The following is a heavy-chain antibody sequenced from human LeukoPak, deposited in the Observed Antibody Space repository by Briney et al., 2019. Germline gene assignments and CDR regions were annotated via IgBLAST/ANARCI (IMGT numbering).Heavy chain of an antibody. D-gene: IGHD2-2*01. Sequence: KTSETLSLTCTVSGGSISSYYWSWIRQPPGKGLEWIGEINHSGSTNYNPSLKSRVTISVDTSKNQFSLKLSSVTAADTAVYYCATTTSYCSSTSCYEEGLGGFDYWGQGTLVTVSS. J-gene: IGHJ4*02. CDR2: INHSGST. V-gene: IGHV4-34*01. CDR3: ATTTSYCSSTSCYEEGLGGFDY. CDR1: GGSISSYY.